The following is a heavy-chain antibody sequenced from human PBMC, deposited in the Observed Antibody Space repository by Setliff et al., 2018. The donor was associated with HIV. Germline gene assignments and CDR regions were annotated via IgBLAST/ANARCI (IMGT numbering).Heavy chain of an antibody. J-gene: IGHJ4*02. CDR2: ISSGSSYI. CDR3: ARESTAMGLDN. Sequence: LRLSCAASGFTFSSYRMNWVRQAPGKGLEWVSSISSGSSYIYYADSLKGRFVISRDNAKNSLYLQMNSLRAEDTAVYYCARESTAMGLDNWGPGTLVTVSS. D-gene: IGHD5-18*01. CDR1: GFTFSSYR. V-gene: IGHV3-21*06.